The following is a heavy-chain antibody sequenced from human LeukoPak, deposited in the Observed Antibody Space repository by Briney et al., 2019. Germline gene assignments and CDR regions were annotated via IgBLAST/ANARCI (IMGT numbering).Heavy chain of an antibody. CDR1: GFTFSSYW. CDR2: IKQDGSEK. CDR3: ARDLGAHYYDSSGYYSD. J-gene: IGHJ4*02. Sequence: GGSLRLSCAASGFTFSSYWMSWVRQAPGKGLEWVANIKQDGSEKYYVDSVKGRFTISRDSAKNSLYLQMNSLRAEDTAVYYCARDLGAHYYDSSGYYSDWGQGTLVTVSS. D-gene: IGHD3-22*01. V-gene: IGHV3-7*01.